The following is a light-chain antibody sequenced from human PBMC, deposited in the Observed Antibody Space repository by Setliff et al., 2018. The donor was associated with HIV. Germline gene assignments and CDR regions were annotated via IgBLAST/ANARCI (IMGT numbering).Light chain of an antibody. J-gene: IGLJ1*01. Sequence: QSVLTQPASVSGSPGQSITISCTGTSNDIGGYSYVSWYQQYPGKVPKMMIYDVSKRPSGVSNRFSASKAGNMASLTISGLQPEDEADYYCCSYTSSSTRLFGTGTKVTVL. CDR2: DVS. V-gene: IGLV2-14*03. CDR1: SNDIGGYSY. CDR3: CSYTSSSTRL.